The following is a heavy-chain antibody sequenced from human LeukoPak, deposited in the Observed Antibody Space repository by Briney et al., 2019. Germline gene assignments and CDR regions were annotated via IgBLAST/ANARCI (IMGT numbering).Heavy chain of an antibody. CDR2: INPSGGTR. CDR1: GYSFTTYY. V-gene: IGHV1-46*01. J-gene: IGHJ3*01. Sequence: ASVKVSCKASGYSFTTYYMHWVRQAPGQGLEWMGIINPSGGTRSYTQKFQGRVTMTRDTSTRTVYMELSGLRSEDTAVYYCAAEAAYYYDSRDAFDVWGQGTMVTVSS. D-gene: IGHD3-22*01. CDR3: AAEAAYYYDSRDAFDV.